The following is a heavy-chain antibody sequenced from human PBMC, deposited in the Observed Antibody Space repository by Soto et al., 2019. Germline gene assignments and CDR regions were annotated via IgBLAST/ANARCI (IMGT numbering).Heavy chain of an antibody. V-gene: IGHV4-39*07. CDR3: ARARRYCSGGMCDFYYFDP. CDR1: GGSINSNNYY. J-gene: IGHJ5*02. Sequence: PSETLSLTCTVSGGSINSNNYYWAWIRQPPGKGLAWIASIYYDGSTYYNPSLKSRVTISVDTSKIHFSLKLTSVTAADTAVYYCARARRYCSGGMCDFYYFDPWGQGTLVTVSS. CDR2: IYYDGST. D-gene: IGHD2-15*01.